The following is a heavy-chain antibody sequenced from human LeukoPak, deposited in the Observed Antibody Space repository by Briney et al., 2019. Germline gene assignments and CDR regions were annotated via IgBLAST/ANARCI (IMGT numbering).Heavy chain of an antibody. D-gene: IGHD4-11*01. J-gene: IGHJ4*02. V-gene: IGHV3-30-3*01. Sequence: QPGRSLRLSCAASGFTFSSYAMHWVRQAPGKGLEWVAVISYDGSNKYYAASVKGRFTISRDNSKNTLYLQMNSLRAEDTAVYYCAGSYSNYGSVGFDYWGQGTLVTVSS. CDR2: ISYDGSNK. CDR1: GFTFSSYA. CDR3: AGSYSNYGSVGFDY.